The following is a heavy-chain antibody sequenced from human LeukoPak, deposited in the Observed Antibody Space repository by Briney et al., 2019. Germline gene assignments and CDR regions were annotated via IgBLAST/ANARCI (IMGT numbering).Heavy chain of an antibody. J-gene: IGHJ6*02. CDR2: ISAYNGNT. Sequence: ASVNVSCKSSGYTFTSYGISGVRQAPGQGREWMGWISAYNGNTNYAQKLQGRVTMPTDPSTRTAYMEMRSLRSDDTAVYYCARDFFGGAVAGKFYGMDVWGQGTTVTVSS. D-gene: IGHD6-19*01. V-gene: IGHV1-18*01. CDR1: GYTFTSYG. CDR3: ARDFFGGAVAGKFYGMDV.